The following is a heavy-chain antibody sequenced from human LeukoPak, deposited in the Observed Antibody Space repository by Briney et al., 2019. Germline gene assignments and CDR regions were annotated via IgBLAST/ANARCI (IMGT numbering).Heavy chain of an antibody. D-gene: IGHD3-16*02. CDR1: GFSFISYA. CDR3: AKDEITFGGVIALNYFDY. V-gene: IGHV3-23*01. CDR2: ISGSGGST. Sequence: PGRSLRLSCAASGFSFISYAMSWVRQAPGKGLEWVSAISGSGGSTYYTGSAKGRFTISRDNSKNTLYLQMNSLRADDTAVYYCAKDEITFGGVIALNYFDYWGQGTLVTVSS. J-gene: IGHJ4*02.